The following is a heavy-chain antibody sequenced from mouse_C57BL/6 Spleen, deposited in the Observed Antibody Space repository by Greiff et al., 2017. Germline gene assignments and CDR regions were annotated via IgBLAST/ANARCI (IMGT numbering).Heavy chain of an antibody. V-gene: IGHV1-64*01. CDR1: GYTFTRYW. Sequence: QVQLQQPGAELVKPGASVKLSCKASGYTFTRYWMHWVKQRPGQGLEWIGMIPPNSGSTNYNETFKSKATLTVDKSSSTAYMQLSSLTSEDSAVDYCARDYGSTYYWYCDVGGTGTTVTVSA. CDR3: ARDYGSTYYWYCDV. J-gene: IGHJ1*03. D-gene: IGHD1-1*01. CDR2: IPPNSGST.